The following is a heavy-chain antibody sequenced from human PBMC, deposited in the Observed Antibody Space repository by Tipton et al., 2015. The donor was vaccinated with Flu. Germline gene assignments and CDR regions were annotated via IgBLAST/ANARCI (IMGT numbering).Heavy chain of an antibody. J-gene: IGHJ4*02. CDR1: GYTFTGYY. V-gene: IGHV1-8*02. D-gene: IGHD2-15*01. CDR3: ARARPRLGYCSGGSCRHFDY. CDR2: MNPNSGNT. Sequence: QVQLVQSGAEVKKPGASVKVSCKASGYTFTGYYMHWVRQATGQGLEWMGWMNPNSGNTGYAQKFQGRVTMTRNTSISTAYMELSSLRSEDTAVYYCARARPRLGYCSGGSCRHFDYWGQGTLVTVSS.